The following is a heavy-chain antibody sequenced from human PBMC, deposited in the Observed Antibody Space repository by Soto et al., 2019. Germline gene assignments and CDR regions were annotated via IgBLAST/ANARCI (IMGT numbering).Heavy chain of an antibody. Sequence: EVQLVESGGGLVQPGRSLRLSCAASGFTFDDYAMHWGRQAPGKGLEWVSGISWNSGSIGYADSVKGRFTISRDNAKNSLYLQMNSLRAEDTALYYCAKVSLVVAATYPYYFDYWGQGTLVTVSS. CDR2: ISWNSGSI. CDR1: GFTFDDYA. CDR3: AKVSLVVAATYPYYFDY. J-gene: IGHJ4*02. V-gene: IGHV3-9*01. D-gene: IGHD2-15*01.